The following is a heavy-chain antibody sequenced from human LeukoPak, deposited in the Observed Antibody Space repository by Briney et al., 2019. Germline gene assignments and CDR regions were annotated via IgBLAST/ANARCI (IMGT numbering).Heavy chain of an antibody. Sequence: GGSLRLSCAASGYTFIAYGMHWVRQAPGKGLEWVAFIRYDGTYKTYADSVKGRFTSSRDNSKNTLFLQMNSLRAEDTAVYYCAKDPEPSYSSGWYDYLDSWGQGTLVTVSS. CDR3: AKDPEPSYSSGWYDYLDS. V-gene: IGHV3-30*02. CDR1: GYTFIAYG. J-gene: IGHJ4*02. D-gene: IGHD6-19*01. CDR2: IRYDGTYK.